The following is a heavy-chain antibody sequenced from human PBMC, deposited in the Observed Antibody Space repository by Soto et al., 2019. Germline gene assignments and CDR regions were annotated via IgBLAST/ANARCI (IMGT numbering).Heavy chain of an antibody. J-gene: IGHJ6*02. CDR1: GYTFTSYG. V-gene: IGHV1-18*04. D-gene: IGHD3-10*01. CDR2: ISGYNGNT. CDR3: ARAGKYYYGSGSPYYYGTDV. Sequence: QVQLVQSGAEVKKPGASVKVSCKASGYTFTSYGVSWVRQAPGQGLEWMGWISGYNGNTNYAQKLQGRVTMTTDTPTSTAYMELRSLRSDDTAVYYCARAGKYYYGSGSPYYYGTDVWGQGITVTVSS.